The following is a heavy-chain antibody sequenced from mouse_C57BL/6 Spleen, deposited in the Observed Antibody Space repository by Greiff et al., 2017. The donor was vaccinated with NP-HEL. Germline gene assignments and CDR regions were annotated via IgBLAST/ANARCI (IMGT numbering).Heavy chain of an antibody. CDR1: GFSFNTYA. D-gene: IGHD1-1*01. J-gene: IGHJ4*01. CDR2: IRSKSNNYAT. CDR3: VVSTEYYYAMDY. V-gene: IGHV10-1*01. Sequence: EVQVVESGGGLVQPKGSLKLSCAASGFSFNTYAMNWVRQAPGKGLEWVARIRSKSNNYATYYADSVKDRFTISRDDSESMLYLQMNNLKTEDTAMYYCVVSTEYYYAMDYWGQGTSVTVSS.